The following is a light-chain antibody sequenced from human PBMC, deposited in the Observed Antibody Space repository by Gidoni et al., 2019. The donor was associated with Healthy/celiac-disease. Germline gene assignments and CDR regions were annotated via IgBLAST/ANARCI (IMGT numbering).Light chain of an antibody. V-gene: IGKV1-39*01. J-gene: IGKJ2*01. CDR1: HSISSY. CDR2: AAP. CDR3: QQGYSTSYT. Sequence: DIKMTQSPSSLSASGGDRVTITCRASHSISSYSNWYQQKTGKAPQLLIYAAPSLQSGVPSRLSGSGSGTDFTLTISILQPEVFATYCCQQGYSTSYTFGQGTKLEIK.